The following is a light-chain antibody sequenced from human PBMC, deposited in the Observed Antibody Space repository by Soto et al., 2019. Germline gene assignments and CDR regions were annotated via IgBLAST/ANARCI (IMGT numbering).Light chain of an antibody. Sequence: ENVLTQSPGTLSLSPGERATLSCRASQSVSSSYLAWYQQKPGQAPRLLVYGASSRATGIPDRFSGSGSGTDFTLTISRLEPEDFAVYFCQQYGSSPVTFGQGTRLEIK. CDR3: QQYGSSPVT. CDR2: GAS. V-gene: IGKV3-20*01. J-gene: IGKJ5*01. CDR1: QSVSSSY.